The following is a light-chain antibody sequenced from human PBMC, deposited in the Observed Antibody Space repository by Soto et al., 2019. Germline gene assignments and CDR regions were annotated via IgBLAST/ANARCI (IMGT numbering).Light chain of an antibody. CDR2: SNI. Sequence: QSVLTQPPSASGTPGQRVTISCSGSSSNIGSDTVNWYQQLPGTAPKLLIYSNIQRASGVPDRFSGSKSGTSASLAISGPQSEDEADYYCAAWDDSLNGAVFGGGTQLTVL. CDR1: SSNIGSDT. J-gene: IGLJ7*01. V-gene: IGLV1-44*01. CDR3: AAWDDSLNGAV.